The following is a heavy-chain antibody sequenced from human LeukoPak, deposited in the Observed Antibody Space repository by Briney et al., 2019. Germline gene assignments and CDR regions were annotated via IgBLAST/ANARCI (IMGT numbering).Heavy chain of an antibody. CDR3: VDPDR. CDR2: MNPNSGNS. Sequence: EASVKVSCKASGYTFSSFDINWVRQAPGQGLGWMGWMNPNSGNSGFAQKFQGRVIMTRNTSIATAYMEVTNLRFDDTAVYYCVDPDRWGQGTLVTVSS. CDR1: GYTFSSFD. J-gene: IGHJ1*01. D-gene: IGHD3-22*01. V-gene: IGHV1-8*01.